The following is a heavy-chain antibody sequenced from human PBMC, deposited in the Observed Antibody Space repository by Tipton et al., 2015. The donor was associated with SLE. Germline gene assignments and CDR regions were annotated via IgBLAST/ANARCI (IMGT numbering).Heavy chain of an antibody. V-gene: IGHV4-59*10. CDR2: IYTSGST. CDR1: GGSFSGYY. J-gene: IGHJ3*02. Sequence: TLSLTCAVYGGSFSGYYWSWIRQPPGKGLEWIGRIYTSGSTNYNPSLKSRVTMSVDTSKNQFSLKLSSVTAADTAVYYCATLGDAFDIWGQGTMVTVSS. CDR3: ATLGDAFDI.